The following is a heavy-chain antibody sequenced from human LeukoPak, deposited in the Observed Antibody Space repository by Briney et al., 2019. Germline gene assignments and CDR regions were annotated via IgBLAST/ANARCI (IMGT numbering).Heavy chain of an antibody. Sequence: GRSLRLSCAASGFTFSNYGMHWVRQAPGKGLEWVAVIWYDGGNKYYADSVKGRFTISRDNSKNTLYLQMNSLRVEDTGVYYCARDRGFYSSGWTNPDYWGQGTLVTVSS. CDR1: GFTFSNYG. J-gene: IGHJ4*02. CDR3: ARDRGFYSSGWTNPDY. V-gene: IGHV3-33*01. D-gene: IGHD6-19*01. CDR2: IWYDGGNK.